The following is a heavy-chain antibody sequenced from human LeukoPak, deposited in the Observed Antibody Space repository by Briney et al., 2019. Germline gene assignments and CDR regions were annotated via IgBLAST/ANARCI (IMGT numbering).Heavy chain of an antibody. V-gene: IGHV4-59*12. CDR3: ARGGTLYNNNY. Sequence: SETLSLTCTVSGGSITSYYWSWIRQPPGKGLEWIGYIYYSGSTNYNPSLKSRVTVSVDTSKNQFSLNLNSVTAADTAVYYCARGGTLYNNNYWGQGTLVTVSS. CDR2: IYYSGST. D-gene: IGHD3-10*01. CDR1: GGSITSYY. J-gene: IGHJ4*02.